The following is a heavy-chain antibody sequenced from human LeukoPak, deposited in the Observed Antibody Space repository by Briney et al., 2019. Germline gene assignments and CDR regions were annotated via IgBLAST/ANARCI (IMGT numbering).Heavy chain of an antibody. CDR3: ARDPQYYDFWSGYYNYYMDV. CDR1: GYTFTSYD. Sequence: GASVKVSCKASGYTFTSYDINWVRQATGQGLEWMGWMNPNSGNTGYAQKFQGRVTITRNTSISTAYMELSSLRSEDTAVYYCARDPQYYDFWSGYYNYYMDVWGKGTTVTVSS. J-gene: IGHJ6*03. V-gene: IGHV1-8*03. CDR2: MNPNSGNT. D-gene: IGHD3-3*01.